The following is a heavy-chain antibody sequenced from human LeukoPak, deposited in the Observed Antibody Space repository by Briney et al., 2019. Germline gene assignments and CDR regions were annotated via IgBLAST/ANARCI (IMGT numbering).Heavy chain of an antibody. J-gene: IGHJ4*02. CDR1: GGSISSYY. D-gene: IGHD3-10*01. CDR3: ARDGSDGELSGSFDY. CDR2: IYYSGST. V-gene: IGHV4-59*01. Sequence: PSETLSLTCTVSGGSISSYYWSWIRQPPGKGLEWIRYIYYSGSTNYNPSLKSRVTISVDTSKNQFSLKLSSVTAADTAVYYCARDGSDGELSGSFDYWGQGTLVTVSS.